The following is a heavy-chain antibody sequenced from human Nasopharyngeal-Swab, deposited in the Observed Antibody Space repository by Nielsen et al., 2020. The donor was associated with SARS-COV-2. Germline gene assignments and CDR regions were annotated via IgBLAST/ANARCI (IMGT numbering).Heavy chain of an antibody. D-gene: IGHD2-2*01. V-gene: IGHV3-7*03. CDR2: INPHGSEM. Sequence: GESLKLFRAASGFILYSSWMTCVRQAPGKGLELVANINPHGSEMQYVDSVKCRFTISRDNADNSRYLHMNSLRGDDTAVYYCAPYASPAYWGQGTLVTVSS. CDR1: GFILYSSW. J-gene: IGHJ4*02. CDR3: APYASPAY.